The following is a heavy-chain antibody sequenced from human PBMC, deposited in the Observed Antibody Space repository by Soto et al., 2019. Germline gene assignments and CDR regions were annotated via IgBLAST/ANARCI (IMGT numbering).Heavy chain of an antibody. CDR2: ISSSSSYI. CDR1: GFTFSSYA. Sequence: PGGSLRLSCSASGFTFSSYAMHWVRQAPGKGLEWVSSISSSSSYIYYADSVKGRFTISRDNAKNSLYLQMNSLRAEDTAVYYCARSTPYSYGPDAFDIWGQGAMVTVSS. D-gene: IGHD5-18*01. V-gene: IGHV3-21*01. CDR3: ARSTPYSYGPDAFDI. J-gene: IGHJ3*02.